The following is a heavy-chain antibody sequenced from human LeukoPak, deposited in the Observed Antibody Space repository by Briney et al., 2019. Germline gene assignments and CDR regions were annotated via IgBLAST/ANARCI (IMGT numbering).Heavy chain of an antibody. Sequence: GGSLRLSCAASGFTFSSYSMNWVRQAPGKGLEWVSSISSSSSYIYYADSVKGRFTISRDNAKNSLYLQMNSLRAEDTAVYYCARARGYCSSTSCRIDDYWGQGTLVTVSS. V-gene: IGHV3-21*01. D-gene: IGHD2-2*01. CDR2: ISSSSSYI. J-gene: IGHJ4*02. CDR1: GFTFSSYS. CDR3: ARARGYCSSTSCRIDDY.